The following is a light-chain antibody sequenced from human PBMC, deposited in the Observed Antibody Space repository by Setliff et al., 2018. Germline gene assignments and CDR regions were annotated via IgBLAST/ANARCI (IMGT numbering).Light chain of an antibody. J-gene: IGLJ2*01. V-gene: IGLV2-8*01. Sequence: QSALTQPPSASGSPGQSVTISCTGTSSDVGGYNSVSWYQQYPGKAPKLMIYEVTYRPSGVPDRFSGSKSGNTASLTVSGLQAEDEADYYCSSYAGSNNFGVFGGGTKVTVL. CDR1: SSDVGGYNS. CDR2: EVT. CDR3: SSYAGSNNFGV.